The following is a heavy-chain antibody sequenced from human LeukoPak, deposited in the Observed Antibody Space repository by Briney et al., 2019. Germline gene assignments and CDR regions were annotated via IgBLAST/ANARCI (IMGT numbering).Heavy chain of an antibody. CDR3: ARLPDPYYYYMDV. V-gene: IGHV3-48*03. Sequence: GGSLRLSCAASGFSFSTYDMSWVRQAPGKGLEGVSYTTSTGRTTYYADSVKGRFTISRDNAKHSLYLQMNSLRVEDTAVYYCARLPDPYYYYMDVWGKGTTVTVSS. CDR2: TTSTGRTT. CDR1: GFSFSTYD. J-gene: IGHJ6*03.